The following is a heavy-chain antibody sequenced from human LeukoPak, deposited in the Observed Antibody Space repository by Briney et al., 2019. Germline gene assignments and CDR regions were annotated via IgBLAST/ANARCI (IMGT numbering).Heavy chain of an antibody. Sequence: GESLKISCKSSGYSFTTYWIAWVRQMPGKGLEWMGIIYPGDSDTRYSPSFQGRVTISADKSISTAYLQWSSLKASDTAMYYCARTAYGSGSYIDYWGQGTLVTVSS. D-gene: IGHD3-10*01. J-gene: IGHJ4*02. CDR2: IYPGDSDT. CDR1: GYSFTTYW. V-gene: IGHV5-51*01. CDR3: ARTAYGSGSYIDY.